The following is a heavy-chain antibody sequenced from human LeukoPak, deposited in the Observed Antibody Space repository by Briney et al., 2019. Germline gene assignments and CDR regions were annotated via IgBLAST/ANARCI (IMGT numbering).Heavy chain of an antibody. CDR2: IIPIFGTA. Sequence: SVKVSCKASGGTFSSYAISWVRQAPGQGLEWMGGIIPIFGTANYAQKFQGRVTITADKSTSTAYMELSSLRSEDTAVYYCARGQSITMVRGVILLDYWGQGTLVTVSS. CDR3: ARGQSITMVRGVILLDY. V-gene: IGHV1-69*06. J-gene: IGHJ4*02. D-gene: IGHD3-10*01. CDR1: GGTFSSYA.